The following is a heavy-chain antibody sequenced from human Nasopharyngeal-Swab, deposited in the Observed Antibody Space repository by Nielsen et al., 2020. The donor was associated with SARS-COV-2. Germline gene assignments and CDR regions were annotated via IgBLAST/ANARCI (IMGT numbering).Heavy chain of an antibody. CDR3: AREGRDGAVSS. CDR2: INYSGST. Sequence: SETLSLTCTVSGGSISSSSYYWGWIRQPPGKGLEWIGTINYSGSTYYNPSLKSRVTISVDTSKNQFSLKLSSVTAADTAVYYCAREGRDGAVSSWGQGTLVTVSS. J-gene: IGHJ5*02. D-gene: IGHD5-24*01. CDR1: GGSISSSSYY. V-gene: IGHV4-39*07.